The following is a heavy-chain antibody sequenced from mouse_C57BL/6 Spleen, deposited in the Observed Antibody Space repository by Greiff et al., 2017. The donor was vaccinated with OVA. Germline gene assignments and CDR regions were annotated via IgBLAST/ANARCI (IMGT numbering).Heavy chain of an antibody. CDR1: GFTFTDYY. V-gene: IGHV7-3*01. CDR3: ARWDYGAYFDV. CDR2: VRNKANGYTT. D-gene: IGHD1-1*01. Sequence: EVKVEESGGGLVQPGGSLSLSCAASGFTFTDYYMYWVRQPPGKALEWLGFVRNKANGYTTEYSASVKGRFTISRDTSQSILYLQMKALRAEDSATYYCARWDYGAYFDVWGTGTTVTVSS. J-gene: IGHJ1*03.